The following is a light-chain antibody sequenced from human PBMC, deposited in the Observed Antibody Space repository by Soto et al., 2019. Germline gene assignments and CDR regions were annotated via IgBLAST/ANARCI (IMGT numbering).Light chain of an antibody. Sequence: DIQMTQSPSTLSASVGDRVTITCRASQSINSWLAWYRQKPGKAPNLLIYKASSVESGVPSRFSGSGSGTEFTLTISSLQPDDFATYYCQQYNSYPVTFGQGTKLESK. V-gene: IGKV1-5*03. J-gene: IGKJ2*01. CDR1: QSINSW. CDR2: KAS. CDR3: QQYNSYPVT.